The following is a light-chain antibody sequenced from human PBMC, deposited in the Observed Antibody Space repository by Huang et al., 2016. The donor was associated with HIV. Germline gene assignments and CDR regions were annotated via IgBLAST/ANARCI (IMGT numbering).Light chain of an antibody. Sequence: EIVLTQSPATLSLSPGERATLSCRASQSVSSYLAWYQQTPGQAPRLLIYDASNRAAGIPARFSGSGSGTDFTRTISSLEPEDFAVYYCQQRSTWPPYTFGQGTKLEIK. J-gene: IGKJ2*01. V-gene: IGKV3-11*01. CDR3: QQRSTWPPYT. CDR1: QSVSSY. CDR2: DAS.